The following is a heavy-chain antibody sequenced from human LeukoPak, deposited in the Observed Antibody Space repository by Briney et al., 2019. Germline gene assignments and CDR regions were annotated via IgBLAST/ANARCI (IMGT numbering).Heavy chain of an antibody. J-gene: IGHJ4*02. CDR1: GYTFTSYA. CDR2: INAGNGNT. D-gene: IGHD2-8*01. Sequence: ASVKVSCKASGYTFTSYAMHWVRQAPGQRLEWMGWINAGNGNTKYSQEFQGRVTITRDTSASTAYMELSSLRSEDMAVYYCARDGIDCTNGVCYTYYFDYWGQGTLVTVSS. CDR3: ARDGIDCTNGVCYTYYFDY. V-gene: IGHV1-3*03.